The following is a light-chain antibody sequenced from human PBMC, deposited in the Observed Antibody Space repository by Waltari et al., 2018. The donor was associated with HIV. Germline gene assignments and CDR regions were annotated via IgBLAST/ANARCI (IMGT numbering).Light chain of an antibody. CDR1: SGPVSTNTY. Sequence: QTVVTPEPSFSVSPGGTVTLPCGLSSGPVSTNTYPSWFQQNPSQAPRALIYDTNARSSGVPDRFSGSILGNKAALTLTGAQADDESDYYCMMYVGSGIRVFGGGTKLTVL. V-gene: IGLV8-61*01. CDR2: DTN. CDR3: MMYVGSGIRV. J-gene: IGLJ3*02.